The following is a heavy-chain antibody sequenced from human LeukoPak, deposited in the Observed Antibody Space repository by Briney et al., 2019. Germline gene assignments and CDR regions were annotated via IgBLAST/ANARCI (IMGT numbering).Heavy chain of an antibody. J-gene: IGHJ4*02. CDR2: INHSGST. Sequence: SETLSLTCTVSGGSISSSSYYWGWIRQPPGKGLEWIGEINHSGSTNYNPSLKSRVTISVDTSKNQFSLKLSSVTAADTAVYYCARLVPFSYDILTGYPFDYWGQGTLVTVSS. CDR3: ARLVPFSYDILTGYPFDY. D-gene: IGHD3-9*01. V-gene: IGHV4-39*07. CDR1: GGSISSSSYY.